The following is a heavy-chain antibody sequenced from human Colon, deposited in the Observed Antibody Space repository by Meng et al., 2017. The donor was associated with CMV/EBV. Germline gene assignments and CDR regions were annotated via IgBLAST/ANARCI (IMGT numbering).Heavy chain of an antibody. CDR3: TKGFCSSSRCFRFDP. J-gene: IGHJ5*02. D-gene: IGHD2-2*01. Sequence: GGSLRLSCTASGFSFDDYGMHWIRQAPGKGLEWVSGISWNSGNIDYADSVKSRFTISRDNAKNSLYLQMDSLAVEDTAFYYCTKGFCSSSRCFRFDPWGQGTLVTVSS. CDR1: GFSFDDYG. CDR2: ISWNSGNI. V-gene: IGHV3-9*01.